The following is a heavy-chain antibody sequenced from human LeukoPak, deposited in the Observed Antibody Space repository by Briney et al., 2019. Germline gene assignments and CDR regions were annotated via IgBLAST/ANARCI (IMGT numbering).Heavy chain of an antibody. CDR1: GGTFSSYA. V-gene: IGHV1-69*04. CDR2: IIPILGIA. CDR3: ASGIVGATKGKDY. J-gene: IGHJ4*02. Sequence: SVKVSCRASGGTFSSYAISWVRQAPGQGLEWMGRIIPILGIANYAQKFQGRVTITADKSTSTAYMELSSLRSEDAAVYYCASGIVGATKGKDYWGQGTLVTVSS. D-gene: IGHD1-26*01.